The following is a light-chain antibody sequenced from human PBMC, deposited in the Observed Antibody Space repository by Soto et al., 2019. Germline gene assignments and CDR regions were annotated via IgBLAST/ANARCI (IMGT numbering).Light chain of an antibody. CDR2: DAS. CDR1: QSVRTF. V-gene: IGKV3-11*01. CDR3: QQRSNWPPIT. J-gene: IGKJ5*01. Sequence: EIALTQSPATLSLSPGQRATLTCRASQSVRTFLVWYQHRPGQAPRVLIYDASHRASGIPARFSGSGSGTDFTLTISSLEPEDAALYYCQQRSNWPPITFGQGTRLEIK.